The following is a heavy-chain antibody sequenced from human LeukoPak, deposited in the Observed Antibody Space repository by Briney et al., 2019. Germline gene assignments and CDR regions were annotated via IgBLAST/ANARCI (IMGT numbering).Heavy chain of an antibody. CDR3: ARGLTFPGPDIVATMDEYYFDY. CDR2: IYHSGST. D-gene: IGHD5-12*01. Sequence: SETLSLTCTVSGYSISSGYYWGWIRQPPGKGLEWIGSIYHSGSTYYNPSLKSRVTISVDTSKNQFSLKLSSVTAADTAVYYCARGLTFPGPDIVATMDEYYFDYWGQGTLVTVSS. V-gene: IGHV4-38-2*02. J-gene: IGHJ4*02. CDR1: GYSISSGYY.